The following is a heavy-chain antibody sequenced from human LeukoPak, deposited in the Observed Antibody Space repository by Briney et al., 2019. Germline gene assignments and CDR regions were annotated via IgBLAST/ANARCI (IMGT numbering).Heavy chain of an antibody. J-gene: IGHJ5*02. D-gene: IGHD2-2*01. CDR1: GYTFTSYA. Sequence: ASVKVSCKASGYTFTSYAMHWVRQAPGQRLEWMGWINAGNGNTKYSQKFQGRVTITRDTSASTAYMELSSLRSEDTAVYYCARVRGYCSSTSCSRGFDPWGQGTLVTVSS. V-gene: IGHV1-3*01. CDR2: INAGNGNT. CDR3: ARVRGYCSSTSCSRGFDP.